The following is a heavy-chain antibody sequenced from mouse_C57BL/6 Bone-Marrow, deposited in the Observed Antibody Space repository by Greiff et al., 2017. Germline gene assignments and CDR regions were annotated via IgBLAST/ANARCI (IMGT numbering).Heavy chain of an antibody. J-gene: IGHJ3*01. Sequence: EVHLVESGGDLVKPGGSLKLSCAASGFTFSSYGMSWVRQTPDKRLEWVAIISSGGSYTYYPDSVKGRFTISRSNAKNTLYLQMSSLKSEDTAMYYCALDGGFAYWGQGTLVTVSA. CDR1: GFTFSSYG. V-gene: IGHV5-6*01. CDR3: ALDGGFAY. CDR2: ISSGGSYT.